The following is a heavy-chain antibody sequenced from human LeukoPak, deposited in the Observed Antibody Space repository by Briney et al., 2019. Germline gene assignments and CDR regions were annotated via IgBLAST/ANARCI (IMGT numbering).Heavy chain of an antibody. CDR3: ARDKEELHTGWFDP. Sequence: GGSLRLSCAASGFTVSSNYMGWVRQAPGKGLKWLAVVSYDGGTQFYADSVKGRFTISRDNSMDTLSLQVYSLRAEDTAVYYCARDKEELHTGWFDPWGQGTLVTVSS. D-gene: IGHD1-26*01. J-gene: IGHJ5*02. CDR2: VSYDGGTQ. CDR1: GFTVSSNY. V-gene: IGHV3-30*01.